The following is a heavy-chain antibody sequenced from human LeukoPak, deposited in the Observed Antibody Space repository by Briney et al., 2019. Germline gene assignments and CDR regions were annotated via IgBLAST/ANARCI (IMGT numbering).Heavy chain of an antibody. J-gene: IGHJ4*02. CDR1: GYTFTTYD. D-gene: IGHD6-19*01. Sequence: ASVKVSCKASGYTFTTYDIQWVRQASGQGLEWMGWMNPNSGNTAYAQKFQGRVTMTRNTSRSTAYMEVSSLTSEDTAVYYCARGGEQWLVVSYWGQGTLVTVSS. CDR3: ARGGEQWLVVSY. V-gene: IGHV1-8*01. CDR2: MNPNSGNT.